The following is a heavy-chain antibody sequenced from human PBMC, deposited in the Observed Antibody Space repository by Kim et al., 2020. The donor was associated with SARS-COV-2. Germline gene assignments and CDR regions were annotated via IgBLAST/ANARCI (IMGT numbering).Heavy chain of an antibody. CDR2: IYPGDSDT. Sequence: GESLKISCKGSGYSFTSYWIGWVRQMPGKGLEWMGIIYPGDSDTRYSPSFQGQVTISADKSISTAYLQWSSLKASDTAMYYCARGSGVVTAIYYFDYWGQGTLVTVSS. V-gene: IGHV5-51*01. CDR3: ARGSGVVTAIYYFDY. CDR1: GYSFTSYW. D-gene: IGHD2-21*02. J-gene: IGHJ4*02.